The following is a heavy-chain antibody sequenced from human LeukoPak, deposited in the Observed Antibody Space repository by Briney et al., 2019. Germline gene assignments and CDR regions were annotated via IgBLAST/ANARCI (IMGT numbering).Heavy chain of an antibody. CDR3: ARALGYYYYDSSGYYIDY. Sequence: GASVKVSCKASGYSFTGYYIHWVRQAPGQGLECMGRINPNSGATNYVQKFQGRVTMTRDTSISTAYMELSRLRSDDTAVYYCARALGYYYYDSSGYYIDYWGQGTLVTVSS. V-gene: IGHV1-2*06. CDR1: GYSFTGYY. J-gene: IGHJ4*02. CDR2: INPNSGAT. D-gene: IGHD3-22*01.